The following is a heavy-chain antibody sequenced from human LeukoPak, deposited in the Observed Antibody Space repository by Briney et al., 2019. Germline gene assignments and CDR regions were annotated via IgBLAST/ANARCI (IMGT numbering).Heavy chain of an antibody. CDR3: ARIGTSSYHYYFDY. D-gene: IGHD3-22*01. CDR2: IDWADDK. Sequence: SGPALVKPTQTLTLTCTFSGFSLSTSGMRVSWIRQPPGKALEWLARIDWADDKFYSTSLKTRLTISKDTSKNQVVLTMTNMDPVDTATYYCARIGTSSYHYYFDYWGQGTLVTVSS. J-gene: IGHJ4*02. CDR1: GFSLSTSGMR. V-gene: IGHV2-70*04.